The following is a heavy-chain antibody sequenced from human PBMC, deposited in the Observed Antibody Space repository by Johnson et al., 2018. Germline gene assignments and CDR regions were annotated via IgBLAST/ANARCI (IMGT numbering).Heavy chain of an antibody. CDR3: AGLSEYYYYYRDV. CDR1: GYTFTSYW. J-gene: IGHJ6*03. CDR2: IYPGDSDT. Sequence: VQLVESGAEVKKPGESLKISCKASGYTFTSYWIGWVRQKPGKGLEWMGIIYPGDSDTRYSPSFQGQVTISADKSISTAYLQWCSLQASDTAMYYCAGLSEYYYYYRDVWGKGTTVTVSS. V-gene: IGHV5-51*03.